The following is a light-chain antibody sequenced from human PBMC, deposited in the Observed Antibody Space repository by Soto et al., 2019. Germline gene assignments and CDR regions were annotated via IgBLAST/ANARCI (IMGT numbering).Light chain of an antibody. V-gene: IGKV1-17*03. Sequence: DIQMTQSPSAMSASVGDRVTITCRASQGISNYVAWIQWKPGNVPKRLIYAASTLQSGVPSRFSGSGSGTEFTLTINSLQPEDFATCHCQQYESFFPLTFGGGTKVDIK. CDR2: AAS. CDR3: QQYESFFPLT. J-gene: IGKJ4*01. CDR1: QGISNY.